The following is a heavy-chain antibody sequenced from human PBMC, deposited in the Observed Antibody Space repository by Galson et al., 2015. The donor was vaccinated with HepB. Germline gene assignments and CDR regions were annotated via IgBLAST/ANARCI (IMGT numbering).Heavy chain of an antibody. J-gene: IGHJ5*02. Sequence: TLSLTCAVSGGSISSGGYSWSWIRQPPGKGLEWIGYIYHSGSTYYNPSLKSRVTISVDRSKNQFSLKLSSVTAADTAVYYCAQYTVTSTSDWFDPWGQGTLVTVSS. CDR2: IYHSGST. CDR1: GGSISSGGYS. CDR3: AQYTVTSTSDWFDP. D-gene: IGHD4-17*01. V-gene: IGHV4-30-2*01.